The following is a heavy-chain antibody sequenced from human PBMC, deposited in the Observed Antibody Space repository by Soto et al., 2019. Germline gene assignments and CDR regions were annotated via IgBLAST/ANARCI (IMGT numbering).Heavy chain of an antibody. J-gene: IGHJ4*02. Sequence: SETLSLTCTVSGGSISSYFYIWVRQPPGKGLEWIGSVYYTGTTDYNPSLKSRVTISVDTSETQFSLNLRSVTAADTAVYYCARDLAAVPRAFDYWGRGTLVTV. CDR3: ARDLAAVPRAFDY. V-gene: IGHV4-59*01. CDR2: VYYTGTT. D-gene: IGHD6-13*01. CDR1: GGSISSYF.